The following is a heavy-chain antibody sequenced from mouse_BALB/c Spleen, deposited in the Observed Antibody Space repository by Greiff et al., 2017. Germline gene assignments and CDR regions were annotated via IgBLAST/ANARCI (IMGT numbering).Heavy chain of an antibody. D-gene: IGHD3-2*01. Sequence: EVKLMESGGGLVQPGGSLKLSCAASGFTFSSYTMSWVRQNPEKRLEWVAYISNGGGSTYYPDTVKGRFTISRDNAKNTLYLQMSSLKSEDTAMYYCARLGDSSGYVDYWGQGTTLTVSS. J-gene: IGHJ2*01. CDR2: ISNGGGST. CDR1: GFTFSSYT. CDR3: ARLGDSSGYVDY. V-gene: IGHV5-12-2*01.